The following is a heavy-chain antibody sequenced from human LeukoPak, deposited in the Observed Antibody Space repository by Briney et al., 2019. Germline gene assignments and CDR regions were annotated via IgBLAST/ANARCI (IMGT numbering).Heavy chain of an antibody. CDR2: INPNSAGT. D-gene: IGHD6-19*01. Sequence: ASVKVSCKASGYTFSDYYIHWVRQVPVQGLEWMGWINPNSAGTKFAQKFQGRVIMTGDTSISTAYMELSRLRSDDTAVYYCAAPDSSVWTSDFDHWGQGTLVTVSS. J-gene: IGHJ4*02. CDR3: AAPDSSVWTSDFDH. V-gene: IGHV1-2*02. CDR1: GYTFSDYY.